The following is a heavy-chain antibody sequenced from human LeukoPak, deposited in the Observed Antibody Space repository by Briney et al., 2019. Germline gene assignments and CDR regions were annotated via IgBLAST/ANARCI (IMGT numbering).Heavy chain of an antibody. CDR1: GFTFSSYW. D-gene: IGHD2-21*02. J-gene: IGHJ4*02. CDR3: ARDQRIVVVTANIDY. Sequence: GGSLRLSCAASGFTFSSYWMHWVRQAPGKGLVWVSRINSDGSSTSYADSVKGRFTISRDNAKNTLYLQMNSLRAEDTAVYYCARDQRIVVVTANIDYWGQGTLVTVSS. V-gene: IGHV3-74*01. CDR2: INSDGSST.